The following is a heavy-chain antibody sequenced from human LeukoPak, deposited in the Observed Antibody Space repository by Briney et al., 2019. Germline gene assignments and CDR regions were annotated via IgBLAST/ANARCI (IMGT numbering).Heavy chain of an antibody. J-gene: IGHJ4*02. CDR1: GFTFSSYW. CDR2: INSDGSST. D-gene: IGHD2-2*01. CDR3: AREYCSSTSCYFDY. V-gene: IGHV3-74*01. Sequence: GGSLSLSCAASGFTFSSYWMHWVRHAPGKGLVWVSRINSDGSSTIYADSVKGRFTISRDNTKNTLYLQMNSLRAEDTAVYYCAREYCSSTSCYFDYWGQGTLVTVSS.